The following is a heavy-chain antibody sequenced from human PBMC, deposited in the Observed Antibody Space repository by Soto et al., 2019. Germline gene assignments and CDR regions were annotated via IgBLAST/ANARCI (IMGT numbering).Heavy chain of an antibody. D-gene: IGHD3-10*01. V-gene: IGHV1-3*01. CDR1: GYTFTTYA. CDR3: ARDQGYYDLGGYYHY. J-gene: IGHJ4*02. Sequence: ASVKVSCKASGYTFTTYALHWVRQAPGQRLEWMGWINANNGNTKYSQKFQGRVTITRDTSASTAYMELNSLRSEDTAVYYFARDQGYYDLGGYYHYWGQGTLVTVSS. CDR2: INANNGNT.